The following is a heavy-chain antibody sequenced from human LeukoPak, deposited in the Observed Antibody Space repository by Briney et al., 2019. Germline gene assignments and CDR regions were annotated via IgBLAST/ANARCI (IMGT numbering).Heavy chain of an antibody. CDR1: GFTFSSYS. D-gene: IGHD1-26*01. Sequence: GGSLRLSCAASGFTFSSYSMNWVRQAPGKGLEWVSYISSSSSTIYYADSVKGRFTVSRDNAKNSLYLQMNSLRAEDTAVYYCARGYSMFDYWGQGTLVTVSS. J-gene: IGHJ4*02. CDR3: ARGYSMFDY. CDR2: ISSSSSTI. V-gene: IGHV3-48*01.